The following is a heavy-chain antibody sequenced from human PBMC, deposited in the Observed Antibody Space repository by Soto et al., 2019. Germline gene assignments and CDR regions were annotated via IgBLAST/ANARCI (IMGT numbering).Heavy chain of an antibody. V-gene: IGHV4-59*11. J-gene: IGHJ5*02. D-gene: IGHD3-16*01. CDR2: ISYSGST. CDR3: ARADQDASVGS. Sequence: SETLSLTCTVSGGSMSSHYWTWLRQPPGKGLEWIGYISYSGSTYYNPSLKSRVTISADTSRNQFSLKLSSVIAADTAVYYCARADQDASVGSWGQGTLVTVS. CDR1: GGSMSSHY.